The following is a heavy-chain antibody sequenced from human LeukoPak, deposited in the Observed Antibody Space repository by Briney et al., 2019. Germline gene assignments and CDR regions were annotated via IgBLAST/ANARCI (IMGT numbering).Heavy chain of an antibody. V-gene: IGHV4-59*01. Sequence: PSETLSLTCTVSGGSISSYYWSWIRQPPGKGLEWIGYIYYSGSTNYNPSLKSRVTISVDTSKNQFSLKLSSVTAADTAVYYCAREYYYDSSGYYSEDNWFDPWGQGTLVTVSS. J-gene: IGHJ5*02. D-gene: IGHD3-22*01. CDR1: GGSISSYY. CDR2: IYYSGST. CDR3: AREYYYDSSGYYSEDNWFDP.